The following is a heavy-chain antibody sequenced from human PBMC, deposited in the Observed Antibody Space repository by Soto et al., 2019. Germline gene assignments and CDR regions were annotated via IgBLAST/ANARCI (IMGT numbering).Heavy chain of an antibody. CDR3: TTDGSFGGVVVAFHL. Sequence: EVQMVESGGGLVKPGGSLRLSCAVSGFSFRDAWMNWVRQAPGKGLEWVGRIKSRAAGGAIDYAAPVKGRFTISRDDSEDTPYLQINSLKTEDTAMYYCTTDGSFGGVVVAFHLWGQGTMLSVSS. D-gene: IGHD3-10*01. CDR1: GFSFRDAW. J-gene: IGHJ3*01. CDR2: IKSRAAGGAI. V-gene: IGHV3-15*07.